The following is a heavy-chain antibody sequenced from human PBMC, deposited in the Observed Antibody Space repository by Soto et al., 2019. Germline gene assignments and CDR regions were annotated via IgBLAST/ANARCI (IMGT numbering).Heavy chain of an antibody. CDR1: GYTLTELS. D-gene: IGHD3-22*01. Sequence: ASVKVSCKVSGYTLTELSMHWVRQAPGKGLEWMGGFDPEDGETIYAQEFQGRVNMTGDTSTDTAYVELSSLRFEDTAVYYCATASLYYYGSSGPSYFDYWGQGTLVTVSS. CDR3: ATASLYYYGSSGPSYFDY. CDR2: FDPEDGET. J-gene: IGHJ4*02. V-gene: IGHV1-24*01.